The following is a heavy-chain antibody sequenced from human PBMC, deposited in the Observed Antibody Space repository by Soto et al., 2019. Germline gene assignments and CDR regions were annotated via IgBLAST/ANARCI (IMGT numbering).Heavy chain of an antibody. J-gene: IGHJ6*03. D-gene: IGHD2-15*01. CDR2: IYYSGST. CDR1: GGSISSYY. V-gene: IGHV4-59*01. CDR3: ARSYRRYCSGGSCYSYYYYYMDV. Sequence: QVQLQESGPGLVKPSETLSLTCTVSGGSISSYYWSWIRQPPGKGLEWIGYIYYSGSTNYNPSLKSRVTISVGTSKNQFSLKLSSVTAADTAVYYCARSYRRYCSGGSCYSYYYYYMDVWGKGTTVTVSS.